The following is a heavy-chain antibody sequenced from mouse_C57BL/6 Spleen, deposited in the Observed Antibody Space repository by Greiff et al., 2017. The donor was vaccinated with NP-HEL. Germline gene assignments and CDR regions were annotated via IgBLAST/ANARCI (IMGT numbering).Heavy chain of an antibody. D-gene: IGHD2-2*01. V-gene: IGHV1-5*01. J-gene: IGHJ3*01. CDR2: IYPGNSDT. CDR3: TREGVGYLGWFAY. CDR1: GYTFTSYW. Sequence: VQLQQSGTVLARPGASVKMSCKTSGYTFTSYWMHWVKQRPGQGLEWIGAIYPGNSDTSYNQKFKGKATLTAVTSASTAYMELSSLTNEDSAVCYCTREGVGYLGWFAYWGKGTLVTVSA.